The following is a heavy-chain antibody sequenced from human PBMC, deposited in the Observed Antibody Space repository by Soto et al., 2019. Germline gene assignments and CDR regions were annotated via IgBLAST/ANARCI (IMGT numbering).Heavy chain of an antibody. CDR2: INPNSGCT. D-gene: IGHD1-26*01. J-gene: IGHJ3*02. V-gene: IGHV1-2*04. Sequence: QVRLVQSGPEVRKPGASVKISCEASGYSFTGHYLHWVRQAPGHGLEWMGWINPNSGCTNYAQKFQDWISITRDKALSTVYMDLSSLRSEHTAMYYCAKSDGAEENDAFDIGGQGTMISVS. CDR1: GYSFTGHY. CDR3: AKSDGAEENDAFDI.